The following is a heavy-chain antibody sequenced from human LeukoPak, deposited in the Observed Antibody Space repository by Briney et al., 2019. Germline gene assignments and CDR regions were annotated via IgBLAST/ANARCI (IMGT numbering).Heavy chain of an antibody. CDR3: ARGRYYDSSGYFNDAFDI. D-gene: IGHD3-22*01. Sequence: ASVKVSCKASGYTFTGYYMHWVRQAPGQGLEWVGWINPNSGGTNYAQKFQGRVTMTRDTFISTAYMELSRLRSDDTAVYYCARGRYYDSSGYFNDAFDIWGQGTMVTVSS. CDR2: INPNSGGT. V-gene: IGHV1-2*02. J-gene: IGHJ3*02. CDR1: GYTFTGYY.